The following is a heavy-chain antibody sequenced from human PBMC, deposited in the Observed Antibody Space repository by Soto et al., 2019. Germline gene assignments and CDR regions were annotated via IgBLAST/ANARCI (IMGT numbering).Heavy chain of an antibody. CDR3: AVRDDFWSGPLYGMDV. D-gene: IGHD3-3*01. CDR1: GGSINSNSYY. Sequence: PSETLSLTCTVSGGSINSNSYYWGWIRQPPGKGLEWIGSIYYNGNTYYNPSLKSRVTTSVDTSKNQFSLKLSSVTAADTAVYYCAVRDDFWSGPLYGMDVWGQGTTVTVSS. V-gene: IGHV4-39*07. CDR2: IYYNGNT. J-gene: IGHJ6*02.